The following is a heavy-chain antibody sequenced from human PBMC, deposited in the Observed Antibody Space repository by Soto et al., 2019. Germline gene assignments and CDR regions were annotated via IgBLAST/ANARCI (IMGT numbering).Heavy chain of an antibody. CDR1: GGSISSYY. J-gene: IGHJ4*02. V-gene: IGHV4-59*08. Sequence: SETLSLTCTVSGGSISSYYWIWIRQPPGKGLEWIGYIYYSGSTNYNPSLKSRVTISVDTSKNQFSLKQSSVTAADTAVYYCAKQSSNGDYVDYLGQGTLVTVSS. CDR3: AKQSSNGDYVDY. CDR2: IYYSGST. D-gene: IGHD4-17*01.